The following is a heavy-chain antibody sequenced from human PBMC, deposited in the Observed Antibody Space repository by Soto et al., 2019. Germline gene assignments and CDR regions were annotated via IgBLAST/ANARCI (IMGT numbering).Heavy chain of an antibody. CDR3: ARVCFSWNYVFDY. D-gene: IGHD1-7*01. CDR1: GGFISSGVYS. V-gene: IGHV4-30-2*01. CDR2: IYHSGST. J-gene: IGHJ4*02. Sequence: SETLSLTCAGSGGFISSGVYSWSCIRQPPWKVLEWIGYIYHSGSTYYNPSLNSRVTISVDRWKNQLSVKMSSVTAAESAVYFWARVCFSWNYVFDYWGEGALVTVSS.